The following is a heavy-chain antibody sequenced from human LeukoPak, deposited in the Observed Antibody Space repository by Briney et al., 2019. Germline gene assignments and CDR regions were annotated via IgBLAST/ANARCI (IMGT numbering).Heavy chain of an antibody. CDR3: AKRGVVIRVILVGFHKEAYYFDS. CDR1: GLTLNNYG. Sequence: GGSLRLSCAVSGLTLNNYGMSWVRQAPGKGLEWVAGISDSGGGTNYADSVKGRFTISRDNPKNTLYLQMNSLRAEDTAVYFCAKRGVVIRVILVGFHKEAYYFDSWGQGALVTVSS. J-gene: IGHJ4*02. D-gene: IGHD3-22*01. CDR2: ISDSGGGT. V-gene: IGHV3-23*01.